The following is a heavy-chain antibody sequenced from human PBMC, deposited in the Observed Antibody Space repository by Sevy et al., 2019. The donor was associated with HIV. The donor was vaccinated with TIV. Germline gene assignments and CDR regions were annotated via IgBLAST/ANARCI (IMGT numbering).Heavy chain of an antibody. D-gene: IGHD2-8*02. V-gene: IGHV3-21*01. CDR2: ISSSSSYI. J-gene: IGHJ4*02. Sequence: GGSLRLSCAASGFTFSSYSMNWVRQAPGKGLEWVSSISSSSSYIYYADSVKGRITISRDNAKNSLYLQMNSLRAEDTAVYYCARVHLVYFDYWGQGTLVTVSS. CDR1: GFTFSSYS. CDR3: ARVHLVYFDY.